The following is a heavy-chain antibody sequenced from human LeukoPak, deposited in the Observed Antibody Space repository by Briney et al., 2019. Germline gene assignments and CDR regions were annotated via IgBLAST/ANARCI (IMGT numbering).Heavy chain of an antibody. CDR1: GFTVSRNY. D-gene: IGHD6-13*01. V-gene: IGHV3-53*01. J-gene: IGHJ4*02. CDR2: IYSGGST. CDR3: AKDREQQLVRRAADY. Sequence: GGSLRLSCAASGFTVSRNYLSWVRQAPGKGLEWVSVIYSGGSTYYADSVKGRFTISRGNSKNTLYLQMNSLRAEDTAVYYCAKDREQQLVRRAADYWGQGTLVTVSS.